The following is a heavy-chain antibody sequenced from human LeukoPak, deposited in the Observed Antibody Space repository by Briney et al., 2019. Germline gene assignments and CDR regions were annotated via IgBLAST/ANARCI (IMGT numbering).Heavy chain of an antibody. CDR3: AREAAVGYCSSTSCSTLDY. CDR2: INSDGSST. Sequence: GGSLRLSCAASGFTFSSYWMHWVRQAPGKGLVWVSRINSDGSSTSYADSVKGRFTICRDNARNTLYLQMNSLRAEDTAVYYCAREAAVGYCSSTSCSTLDYWGQGTLVTVSS. J-gene: IGHJ4*02. V-gene: IGHV3-74*01. CDR1: GFTFSSYW. D-gene: IGHD2-2*02.